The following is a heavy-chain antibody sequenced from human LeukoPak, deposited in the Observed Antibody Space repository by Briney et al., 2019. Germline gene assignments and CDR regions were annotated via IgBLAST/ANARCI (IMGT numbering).Heavy chain of an antibody. CDR1: GSSISHGDYY. CDR2: IRHTECT. J-gene: IGHJ2*01. CDR3: ARGGTRWNSWYFHL. V-gene: IGHV4-30-4*01. D-gene: IGHD1-7*01. Sequence: SETLSLTCTVTGSSISHGDYYWSCIRQTPGTGLEWIGYIRHTECTYYNPCRKSILSISVDTTKSQFSLSLHSVAAADTDMYTCARGGTRWNSWYFHLWGRGTLVTVSS.